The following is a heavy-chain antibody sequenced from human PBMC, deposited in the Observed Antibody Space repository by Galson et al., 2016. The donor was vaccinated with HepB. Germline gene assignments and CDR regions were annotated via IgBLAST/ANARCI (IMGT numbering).Heavy chain of an antibody. Sequence: SETLSLTCGVSGGSFNAYYWSWIRQPPGKGLEFIGYIYYSGTTNYSPSLNSRVAISLDKSQNHFSLKLTSVTAADTGVYYCARGGIAEAGFHYWGQGTLVTVSS. V-gene: IGHV4-59*01. CDR2: IYYSGTT. CDR3: ARGGIAEAGFHY. J-gene: IGHJ4*02. CDR1: GGSFNAYY. D-gene: IGHD6-19*01.